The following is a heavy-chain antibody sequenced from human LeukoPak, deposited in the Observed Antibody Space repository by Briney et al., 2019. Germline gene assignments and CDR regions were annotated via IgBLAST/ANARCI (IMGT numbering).Heavy chain of an antibody. J-gene: IGHJ4*02. CDR3: ASYPYDSSGYFFDY. Sequence: GASVKVSCKASGGTFSSYAISWVRQAPGQGLEWMGGNIPIFGTANYAQKFQGRVTITTDESTSTAYMELSSLRSEDTAVYYCASYPYDSSGYFFDYWGQGTLVTVSS. V-gene: IGHV1-69*05. D-gene: IGHD3-22*01. CDR2: NIPIFGTA. CDR1: GGTFSSYA.